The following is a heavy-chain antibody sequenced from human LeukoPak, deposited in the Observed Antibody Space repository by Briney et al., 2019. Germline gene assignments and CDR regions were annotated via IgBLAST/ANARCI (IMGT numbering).Heavy chain of an antibody. V-gene: IGHV4-59*08. CDR1: GGSIGSYY. CDR3: ARHVDWLDNWFDP. Sequence: SETLSLTCTVSGGSIGSYYWSWIRQPPGKGPEWIGYTSNGGSTKYSPSLESRLSISVDTSKNQISLRLNSVTAADMAVYYCARHVDWLDNWFDPWGQGTLVTVSS. D-gene: IGHD3/OR15-3a*01. CDR2: TSNGGST. J-gene: IGHJ5*02.